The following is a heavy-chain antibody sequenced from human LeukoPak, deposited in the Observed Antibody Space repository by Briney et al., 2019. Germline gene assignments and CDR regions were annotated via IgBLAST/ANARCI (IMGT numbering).Heavy chain of an antibody. CDR1: GFTFSDYY. D-gene: IGHD2-15*01. V-gene: IGHV3-11*01. J-gene: IGHJ4*02. Sequence: GGSLRLSCAASGFTFSDYYMSWIRQAPGKGLEWVSYINRSGTTIYYADSVKGRFTISRDNAKNSLYLQMSSLRDEDTAVYFSEKSPVSSCRGFFCYPFDYWGQGNLVPVSS. CDR3: EKSPVSSCRGFFCYPFDY. CDR2: INRSGTTI.